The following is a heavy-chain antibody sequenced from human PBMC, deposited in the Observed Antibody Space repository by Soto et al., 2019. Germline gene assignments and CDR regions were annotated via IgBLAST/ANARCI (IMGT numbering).Heavy chain of an antibody. CDR2: ISAYNGNT. CDR3: AIDPAAAGRARASYCFGMYV. J-gene: IGHJ6*02. D-gene: IGHD6-13*01. V-gene: IGHV1-18*04. CDR1: GYTFTSYG. Sequence: ASVKVSCKASGYTFTSYGISWVRQAPGQGLEWMGWISAYNGNTNYAQKLQGRVTMTTDTSTSTAYMELRSLRSDDTAVYYCAIDPAAAGRARASYCFGMYVWGHGTTVTVSS.